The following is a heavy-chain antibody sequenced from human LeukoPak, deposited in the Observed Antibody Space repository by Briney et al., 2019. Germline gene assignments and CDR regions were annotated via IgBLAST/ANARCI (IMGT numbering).Heavy chain of an antibody. J-gene: IGHJ4*02. CDR2: ISYDGSNK. Sequence: GRSLRLSCAASGFTFSSYAMHWVRQAPGKGLEWVAVISYDGSNKYYADSVKGRFTISRDNSKNTLYLQMNSLRAEDTAVYYCAGTYGDSWIFDYWGQGTLVTVSS. D-gene: IGHD4-17*01. CDR3: AGTYGDSWIFDY. V-gene: IGHV3-30-3*01. CDR1: GFTFSSYA.